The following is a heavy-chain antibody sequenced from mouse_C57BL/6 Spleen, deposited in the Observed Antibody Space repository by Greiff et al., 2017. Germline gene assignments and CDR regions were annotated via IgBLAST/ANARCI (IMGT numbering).Heavy chain of an antibody. D-gene: IGHD1-1*01. Sequence: VQLQQPGAELVKPGASVKLSCKASGYTFTSYWMQWVKQRPGQGLEWIGEIDPSDSYTNYNQKFKGKATLTVDTSSSTAYMQLSSLTSEDSAVYYGATLYGSSRYYFDDWGQGTTLTVSS. V-gene: IGHV1-50*01. CDR3: ATLYGSSRYYFDD. J-gene: IGHJ2*01. CDR1: GYTFTSYW. CDR2: IDPSDSYT.